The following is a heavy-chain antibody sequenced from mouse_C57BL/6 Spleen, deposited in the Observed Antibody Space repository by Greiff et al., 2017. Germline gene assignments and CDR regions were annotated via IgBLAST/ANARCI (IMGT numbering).Heavy chain of an antibody. CDR1: GYTFTSYW. Sequence: QVQLQQPGAELVKPGASVKLSCKASGYTFTSYWMHWVKQRPGQGLEWIGMIHPNSGSTNYNEKFKSKATLTVDKSSSTAYMQLSSLTSEDSAVYYCARGRGEGYAMDYWGQGTSVTVSS. J-gene: IGHJ4*01. CDR2: IHPNSGST. V-gene: IGHV1-64*01. CDR3: ARGRGEGYAMDY.